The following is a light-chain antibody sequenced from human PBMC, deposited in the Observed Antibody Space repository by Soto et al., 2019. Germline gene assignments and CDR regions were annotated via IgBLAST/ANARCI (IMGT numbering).Light chain of an antibody. J-gene: IGKJ3*01. CDR2: DAS. CDR3: QQYDNLPGFT. V-gene: IGKV1-33*01. CDR1: QDISNY. Sequence: DLQMTQSPSSLSASVGDRVTITCQASQDISNYLNWYQQKPGKAPKLLIYDASNLETGVPSRFSGSGSGTDFTFTISSLQPEDIATYYGQQYDNLPGFTFGPGTKVDIK.